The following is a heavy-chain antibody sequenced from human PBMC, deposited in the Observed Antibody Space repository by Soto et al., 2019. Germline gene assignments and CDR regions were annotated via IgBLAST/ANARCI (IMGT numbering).Heavy chain of an antibody. CDR3: ARGRYGDY. CDR1: GYGFTTYG. V-gene: IGHV1-18*01. CDR2: ISAHNSNT. D-gene: IGHD1-1*01. Sequence: QVHLVQSGAEVKKPGASVKVSCKGSGYGFTTYGITWVRQAPGQGLEWMAWISAHNSNTNYAQKLQGRVTVTRDTSTSTAYMELRRLRSDATAVYYGARGRYGDYWGQGALVTVSS. J-gene: IGHJ4*02.